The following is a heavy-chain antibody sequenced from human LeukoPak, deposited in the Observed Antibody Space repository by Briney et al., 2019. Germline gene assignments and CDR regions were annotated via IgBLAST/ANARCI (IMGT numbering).Heavy chain of an antibody. CDR2: LNPNSGNT. Sequence: GASVKVSCKASGYTFTSYDINWVRQATGQGLEWMGWLNPNSGNTGYAQKFQGRVTMTRNTSISTAYMELSSLRSEDTAVYYCARVPYNWNYAIDYWGQGTLVTVSS. D-gene: IGHD1-7*01. J-gene: IGHJ4*02. CDR3: ARVPYNWNYAIDY. V-gene: IGHV1-8*01. CDR1: GYTFTSYD.